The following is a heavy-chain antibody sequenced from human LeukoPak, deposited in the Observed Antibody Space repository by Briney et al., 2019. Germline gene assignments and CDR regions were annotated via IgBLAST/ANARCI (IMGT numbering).Heavy chain of an antibody. CDR2: ISTYIGNT. CDR3: ARDRVNWFDP. Sequence: ASVKVSCKASGYTFTNYGISWVRQAPGQGLEWMGRISTYIGNTNYAQKLQGRVTMTTDTSTSTAYMELRSLRSDDTAVYYCARDRVNWFDPWGQGTLVTVSS. J-gene: IGHJ5*02. V-gene: IGHV1-18*01. CDR1: GYTFTNYG. D-gene: IGHD3-10*01.